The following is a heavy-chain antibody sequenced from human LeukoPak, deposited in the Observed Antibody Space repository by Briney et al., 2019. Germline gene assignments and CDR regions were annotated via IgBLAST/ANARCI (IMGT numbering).Heavy chain of an antibody. J-gene: IGHJ4*01. Sequence: SETLSLTCAVYGVSFSGYYCSCIRQPPGQGLGWIGEINHSGSTNYHPSLTSRVTISVDTSKHQCSLKLSSVTAAHTAVHYCARGTAAGKRGDFDYWGQGTLVTVSS. CDR3: ARGTAAGKRGDFDY. CDR2: INHSGST. D-gene: IGHD6-13*01. V-gene: IGHV4-34*01. CDR1: GVSFSGYY.